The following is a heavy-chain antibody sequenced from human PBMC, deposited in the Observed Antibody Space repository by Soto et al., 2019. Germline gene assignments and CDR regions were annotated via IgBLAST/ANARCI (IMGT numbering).Heavy chain of an antibody. Sequence: EVKVVESGGGLVQPGGSLRLSCAASGVTFSDNWMHWVRQPPGKGPVWVSRISGDASSTSYADSVKGRFTISRDSAKNTVYLPMDSLRVEDTAVYYCTRGGTRTTYWGLFDSWGQGTLVTVSS. CDR2: ISGDASST. CDR3: TRGGTRTTYWGLFDS. D-gene: IGHD7-27*01. J-gene: IGHJ4*02. V-gene: IGHV3-74*01. CDR1: GVTFSDNW.